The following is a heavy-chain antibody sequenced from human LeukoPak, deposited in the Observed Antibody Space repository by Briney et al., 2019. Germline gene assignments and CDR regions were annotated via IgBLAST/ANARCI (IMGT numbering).Heavy chain of an antibody. CDR2: IYYTGTT. CDR1: GGSLSGHY. D-gene: IGHD2-2*01. J-gene: IGHJ4*02. V-gene: IGHV4-59*11. Sequence: SETLSLNCTVGGGSLSGHYWGWIRQPPGKGLELVGHIYYTGTTFYNPSLNSRVTITLDTSRNQFSLRLTSVIAADTAVYYCARFSWGCSTASCYLTNWGQGALVTVSS. CDR3: ARFSWGCSTASCYLTN.